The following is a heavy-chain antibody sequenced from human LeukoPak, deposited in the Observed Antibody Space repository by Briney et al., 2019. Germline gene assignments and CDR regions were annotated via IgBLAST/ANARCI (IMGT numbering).Heavy chain of an antibody. CDR1: GHTFTSLD. D-gene: IGHD6-6*01. CDR3: ASGYSSSSVFLN. CDR2: INPNSGNR. J-gene: IGHJ4*02. V-gene: IGHV1-8*01. Sequence: ASVKVSCKASGHTFTSLDINWVRQATGQGLEWMGWINPNSGNRGYAQQFQGRVTITRDTSIGTVYMELSRLRSDDTAVYYCASGYSSSSVFLNWGQGTLVTVSS.